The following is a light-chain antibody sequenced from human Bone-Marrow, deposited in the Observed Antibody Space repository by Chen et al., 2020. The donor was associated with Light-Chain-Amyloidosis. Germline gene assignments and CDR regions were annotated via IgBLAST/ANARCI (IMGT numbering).Light chain of an antibody. CDR2: EVS. CDR1: SSDVGGYNY. CDR3: GSYAGSNYYI. J-gene: IGLJ2*01. V-gene: IGLV2-8*01. Sequence: QSALTKPPSASGSPGQSVTISCTGTSSDVGGYNYVSWYQQHPGKAPKLLIYEVSKRPSGVPARFSGSKSCNTASLTVSGLQAEDEADYYGGSYAGSNYYIFGGGTKLTVL.